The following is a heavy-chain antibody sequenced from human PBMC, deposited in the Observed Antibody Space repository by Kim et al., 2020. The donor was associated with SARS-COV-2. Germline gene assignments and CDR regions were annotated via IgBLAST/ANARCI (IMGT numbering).Heavy chain of an antibody. V-gene: IGHV1-3*01. CDR2: INAGKGNT. Sequence: ASVKVSCKASGYSFSSYAIHWVRQAPGQRLEWMGWINAGKGNTKYSQKFQARVTFTRDTSANTAYMELSSLRSEDTAVYFCARDSGGYCSSTSCLNYGMDVWGTGTAVTVSS. CDR1: GYSFSSYA. J-gene: IGHJ6*04. D-gene: IGHD2-2*01. CDR3: ARDSGGYCSSTSCLNYGMDV.